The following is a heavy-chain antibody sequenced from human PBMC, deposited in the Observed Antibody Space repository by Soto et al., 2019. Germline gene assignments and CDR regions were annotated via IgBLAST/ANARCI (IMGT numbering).Heavy chain of an antibody. CDR3: ARVRFSFLTGYPLSAPYYYYYGMDV. CDR1: RYTFTSYY. D-gene: IGHD3-9*01. V-gene: IGHV1-46*01. J-gene: IGHJ6*02. CDR2: IHPSGGST. Sequence: SGQVSFKASRYTFTSYYMHWVRQAPGQGLEWMGIIHPSGGSTSYAQKFQGRVTMTRDTSTSTVYMELSSLRSEDTAVYYCARVRFSFLTGYPLSAPYYYYYGMDVWGQGTTVTVSS.